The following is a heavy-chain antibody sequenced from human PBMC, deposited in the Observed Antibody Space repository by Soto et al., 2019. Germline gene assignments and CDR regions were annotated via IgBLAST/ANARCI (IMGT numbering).Heavy chain of an antibody. CDR3: ARDQQQPLGFYYGMDV. D-gene: IGHD6-13*01. CDR1: GGTFSSYA. J-gene: IGHJ6*02. Sequence: ASVKVSCKASGGTFSSYAISWVRQAPGQGLEWMGGIIPIFGTANYAQKFQGRVTITADESTSTAYMELSSLRSEDTAVYYCARDQQQPLGFYYGMDVWGQGIAVTVSS. V-gene: IGHV1-69*13. CDR2: IIPIFGTA.